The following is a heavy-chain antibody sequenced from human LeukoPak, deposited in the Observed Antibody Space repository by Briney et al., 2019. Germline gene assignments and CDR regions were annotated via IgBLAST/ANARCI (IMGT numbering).Heavy chain of an antibody. Sequence: SETLSLTCAVSGGSFSGYYWSWIRQPPGKGLEWMWEMNHSGSTNNNPSLKSRVTISIDTSKNQFSLKLSSVTAADPAVSYCARGRYDFWSGLPYDYWGQGTLVTVSS. V-gene: IGHV4-34*01. D-gene: IGHD3-3*01. CDR2: MNHSGST. CDR1: GGSFSGYY. CDR3: ARGRYDFWSGLPYDY. J-gene: IGHJ4*02.